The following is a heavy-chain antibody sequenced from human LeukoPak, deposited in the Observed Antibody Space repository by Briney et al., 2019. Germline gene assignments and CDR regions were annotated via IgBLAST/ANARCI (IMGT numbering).Heavy chain of an antibody. J-gene: IGHJ6*03. CDR2: IYYSGST. CDR3: ARVSTSHYYMDV. Sequence: SETLSLTCTVSGGSISSSSYYWGWIRQPPGKGLEWIGSIYYSGSTYYNPSLKSRVTISVDTSKNQFSLKLSSVTAADTAVYYCARVSTSHYYMDVWGKGTTVTVSS. V-gene: IGHV4-39*07. CDR1: GGSISSSSYY.